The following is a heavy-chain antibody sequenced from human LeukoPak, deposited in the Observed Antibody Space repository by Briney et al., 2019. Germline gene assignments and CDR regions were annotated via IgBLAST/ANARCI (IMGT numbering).Heavy chain of an antibody. J-gene: IGHJ4*02. CDR1: GFTFSSYA. V-gene: IGHV3-23*01. D-gene: IGHD6-19*01. Sequence: GGSLRLSCAASGFTFSSYAMSWVRQAPGKGLEWVSAISGSGGSTYYADSVKGRFTISRDNSKNTLYLQMNSLRAEDTAVYYCASRTGSIAVAGDFDYWGQGTLVTVSS. CDR2: ISGSGGST. CDR3: ASRTGSIAVAGDFDY.